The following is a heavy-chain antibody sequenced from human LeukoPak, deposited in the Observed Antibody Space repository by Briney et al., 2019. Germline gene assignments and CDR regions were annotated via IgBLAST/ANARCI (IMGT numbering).Heavy chain of an antibody. J-gene: IGHJ3*02. CDR2: ISSSSSYI. CDR1: GFTFSSYS. V-gene: IGHV3-21*01. CDR3: ARDEWGDAFDI. Sequence: GGSLRLSCAASGFTFSSYSMNWVRQAPGKGLEWVSSISSSSSYIHSADSVRGGFTISRENAKDSLFVQMNSLRAEDTAVYYCARDEWGDAFDIWGQGTMVTVFS. D-gene: IGHD1-26*01.